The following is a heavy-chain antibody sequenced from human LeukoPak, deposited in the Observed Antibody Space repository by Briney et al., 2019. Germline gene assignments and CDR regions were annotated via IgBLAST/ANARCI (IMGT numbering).Heavy chain of an antibody. CDR3: ASTGSSSNWYYDP. CDR2: IYYSGST. Sequence: SETLSLTCTVSGGSIGSSYWSWIRQPPGKGLEWIGYIYYSGSTNYNPSLKSRGTMSVDTSKNQLSLRLTSVTAADTAVYYCASTGSSSNWYYDPWGQGTLVTVSS. CDR1: GGSIGSSY. J-gene: IGHJ5*02. V-gene: IGHV4-59*08. D-gene: IGHD6-13*01.